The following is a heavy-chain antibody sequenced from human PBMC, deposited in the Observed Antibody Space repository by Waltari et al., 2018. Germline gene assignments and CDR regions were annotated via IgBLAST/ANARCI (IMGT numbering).Heavy chain of an antibody. CDR2: ISSSSITI. CDR3: ATLTTVTPGY. Sequence: EVQLVESGGGLVQPGGSLRLYCAASGFTFSSYSMSWVRQAPVKGLEWVSYISSSSITIYYADSVKGRFTISRDNAKNSLYLQMNSLRAEDTAVYYCATLTTVTPGYWGQGTLVTVSS. V-gene: IGHV3-48*01. CDR1: GFTFSSYS. D-gene: IGHD4-17*01. J-gene: IGHJ4*02.